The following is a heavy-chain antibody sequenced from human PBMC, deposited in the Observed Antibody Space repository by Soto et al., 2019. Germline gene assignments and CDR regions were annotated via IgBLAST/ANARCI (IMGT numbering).Heavy chain of an antibody. CDR1: GFTFSSRA. CDR3: AKDDYGMDV. CDR2: ISHDGSSR. Sequence: QVQLVESGGGVVQPGRSLRLSCEASGFTFSSRAMHWVRQAPGKGLEWVSIISHDGSSRYYADSVKGRFTISRDNSKNTLYLQMNSLGAEDTAVYYCAKDDYGMDVWGQGTTVTVSS. J-gene: IGHJ6*02. V-gene: IGHV3-30*18.